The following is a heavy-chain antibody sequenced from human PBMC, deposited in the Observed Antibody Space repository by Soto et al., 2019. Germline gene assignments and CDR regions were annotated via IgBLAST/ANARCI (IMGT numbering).Heavy chain of an antibody. CDR1: GFTFSSSR. V-gene: IGHV3-7*03. CDR3: ARVQWLRVDAVKI. Sequence: EVQLVESGGELVQPGGTLRLSCAASGFTFSSSRMSWVRQAPGKGLEWVASIHQDGSEIDYVDSVKGRFTISRDNAKSSLSLQMNSLRVEDTAVYYCARVQWLRVDAVKIWGQGTMVTVSS. CDR2: IHQDGSEI. J-gene: IGHJ3*02. D-gene: IGHD5-12*01.